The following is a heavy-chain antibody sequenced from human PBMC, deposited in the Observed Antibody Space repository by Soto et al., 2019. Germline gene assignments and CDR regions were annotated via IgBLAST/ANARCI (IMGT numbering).Heavy chain of an antibody. D-gene: IGHD3-9*01. CDR1: GYTFTSYV. CDR2: ISAYNGNT. V-gene: IGHV1-18*01. J-gene: IGHJ5*02. CDR3: ARDQLRYFDWLYGDSSNWFDP. Sequence: ASVKVSCKASGYTFTSYVISWVRQAPGQGLEWMGWISAYNGNTNYAQKLQGRVTMTTDTSTSTAYMELRSLRSDDTAVYYCARDQLRYFDWLYGDSSNWFDPWGQGTLVTVSS.